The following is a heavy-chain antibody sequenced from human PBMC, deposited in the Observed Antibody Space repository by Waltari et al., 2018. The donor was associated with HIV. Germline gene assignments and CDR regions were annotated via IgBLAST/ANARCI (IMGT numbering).Heavy chain of an antibody. V-gene: IGHV5-51*01. CDR3: ARRIAAAGGGFDY. D-gene: IGHD6-13*01. CDR2: IYPGDSDT. Sequence: EVQLVPSGAEVRKPGESLKISCKGSGYRFTNYWIGWVRQMPGKGLEWMGIIYPGDSDTRYSPTFQGQVTISADKSISTAYLQWSSLKASDSARYYCARRIAAAGGGFDYWGQGTLVTVSS. CDR1: GYRFTNYW. J-gene: IGHJ4*02.